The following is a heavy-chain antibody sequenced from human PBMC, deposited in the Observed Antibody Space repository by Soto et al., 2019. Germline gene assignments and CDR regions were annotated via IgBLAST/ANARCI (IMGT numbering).Heavy chain of an antibody. CDR2: ISAHNGNT. J-gene: IGHJ4*02. V-gene: IGHV1-18*01. CDR1: GYTFTSYD. D-gene: IGHD1-1*01. Sequence: QVQLVQSGAEVKKPGASVKVSCKASGYTFTSYDINWVRQAPGQGLEWMGWISAHNGNTDYAQKLQGRVIVTRDTSTSTAYMELRSLISDDTAVYYCARGRYGDYWGQGALVTVSS. CDR3: ARGRYGDY.